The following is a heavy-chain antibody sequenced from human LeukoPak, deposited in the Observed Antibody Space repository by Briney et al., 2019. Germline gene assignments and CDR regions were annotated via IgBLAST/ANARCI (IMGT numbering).Heavy chain of an antibody. V-gene: IGHV3-11*04. Sequence: GGSLRLSCAGSGFSVSDYYMNWIRQAPGKGLEWISFISSSGSTIYYRDSVKGRFTISRDNARNSLYLQMNSLRPEDTAIYYCARLFGGVTTFDSWGQGALVTVSS. D-gene: IGHD2-8*02. J-gene: IGHJ4*02. CDR1: GFSVSDYY. CDR3: ARLFGGVTTFDS. CDR2: ISSSGSTI.